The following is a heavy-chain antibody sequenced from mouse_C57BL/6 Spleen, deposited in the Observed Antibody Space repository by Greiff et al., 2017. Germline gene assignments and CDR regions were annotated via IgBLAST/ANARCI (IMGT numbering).Heavy chain of an antibody. V-gene: IGHV7-3*01. CDR2: IRNKANGYTT. CDR1: GFTFTDYY. D-gene: IGHD3-2*02. J-gene: IGHJ2*01. CDR3: ARRNSSGFYYFDY. Sequence: EVKLMESGGGLVQPGGSLSLSCAASGFTFTDYYMSWVRQPPGKALEWLGFIRNKANGYTTEYSASVKGRFTISRDTSQSILYLQMNALRAEDSATYYCARRNSSGFYYFDYWGQGTTLTVSS.